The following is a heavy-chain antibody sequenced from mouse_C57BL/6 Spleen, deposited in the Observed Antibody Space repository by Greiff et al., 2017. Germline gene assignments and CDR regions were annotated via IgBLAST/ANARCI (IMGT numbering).Heavy chain of an antibody. D-gene: IGHD1-1*01. Sequence: VQLQQSGPVLVKPGASVKMSCKASGYTFTDYYMNWVKQSHGKSLEWIGVINPYNGGTSYNQKFKGKATLTVDKSSSTAYMELNSLTSEDSAVYYCARATTGLMDYWGQGTSVTVSS. CDR3: ARATTGLMDY. CDR1: GYTFTDYY. V-gene: IGHV1-19*01. CDR2: INPYNGGT. J-gene: IGHJ4*01.